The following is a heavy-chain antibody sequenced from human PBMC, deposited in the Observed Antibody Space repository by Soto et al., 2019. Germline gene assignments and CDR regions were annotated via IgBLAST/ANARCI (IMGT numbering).Heavy chain of an antibody. J-gene: IGHJ4*02. V-gene: IGHV1-69*04. CDR3: ARDLLGGQLVGY. CDR2: IIPILGIA. Sequence: SVKVSCKASGGTFSSYTISWVRQAPGQGLEWMGRIIPILGIANYAQKFQGRVTMTADTSTSTAYMELSSLRSDDTAVYYCARDLLGGQLVGYWGQGTLVTSPQ. CDR1: GGTFSSYT. D-gene: IGHD6-6*01.